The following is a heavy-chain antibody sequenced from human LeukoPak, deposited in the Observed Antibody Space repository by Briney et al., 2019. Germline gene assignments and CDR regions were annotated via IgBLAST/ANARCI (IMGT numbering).Heavy chain of an antibody. CDR1: GFTFDDYD. J-gene: IGHJ2*01. CDR2: ITWNGVGT. Sequence: GGSLRLSCAASGFTFDDYDMIWVRQAPGKGLEWVSYITWNGVGTAYADSMKDLFTVYRDNVKNSLFLKMYTLRDEDTAVYYCARSLTTVTTRFFDLWGSGTLVTVSS. D-gene: IGHD4-17*01. CDR3: ARSLTTVTTRFFDL. V-gene: IGHV3-20*04.